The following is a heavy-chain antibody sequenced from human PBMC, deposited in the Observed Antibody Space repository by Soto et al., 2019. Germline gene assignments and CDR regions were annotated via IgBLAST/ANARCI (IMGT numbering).Heavy chain of an antibody. CDR3: ARASNSYGLYPFDY. Sequence: QVQLVESGGGLVKPGGSLRLSCAASGFTFSDYYMSWIRQAPGKGLECISYISSSGSTIYHADSVKGRFTISRDNAKNSLYLQLNSLRPEDTAVYYCARASNSYGLYPFDYWGQGTLVTVSS. J-gene: IGHJ4*02. CDR1: GFTFSDYY. V-gene: IGHV3-11*01. D-gene: IGHD5-18*01. CDR2: ISSSGSTI.